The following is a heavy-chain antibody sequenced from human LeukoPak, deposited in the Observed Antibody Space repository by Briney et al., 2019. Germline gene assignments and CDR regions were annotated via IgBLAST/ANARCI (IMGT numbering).Heavy chain of an antibody. CDR3: AIKGGYDILTGYYPYYYYYYMDV. J-gene: IGHJ6*03. D-gene: IGHD3-9*01. CDR1: GYTFTNYY. CDR2: INPGGDNT. Sequence: VASVKVSCKASGYTFTNYYIHWVRQAPGQGLEWMGLINPGGDNTNYAQNFQGRVTMTRDTSASTVYMELSSLRSEDTAVYYCAIKGGYDILTGYYPYYYYYYMDVWGKGTTVTISS. V-gene: IGHV1-46*01.